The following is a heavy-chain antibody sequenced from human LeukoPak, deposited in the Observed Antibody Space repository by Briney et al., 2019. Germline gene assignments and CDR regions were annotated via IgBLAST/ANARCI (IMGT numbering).Heavy chain of an antibody. CDR3: ARHNQDLVLLVYAMGWYFDL. CDR2: IYPGDSDT. D-gene: IGHD2-8*01. J-gene: IGHJ2*01. V-gene: IGHV5-51*01. CDR1: GYSFTSYW. Sequence: GESLKISCKGSGYSFTSYWSGWVRQMPGKGLEWMGIIYPGDSDTRYSPSFQGQVTISADKSNSTAYLQWRSLKASATAMYYCARHNQDLVLLVYAMGWYFDLWGRGTLVTASS.